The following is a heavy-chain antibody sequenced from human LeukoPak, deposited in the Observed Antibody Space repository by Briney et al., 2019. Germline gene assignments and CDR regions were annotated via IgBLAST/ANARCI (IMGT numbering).Heavy chain of an antibody. V-gene: IGHV3-7*03. D-gene: IGHD3-10*01. CDR3: ARDTTYCGSGSYYSDAFDI. CDR2: IKQDGSEK. CDR1: GFTFSSYW. Sequence: AGGSLRLSCAASGFTFSSYWMSWVRQAPGKGLEWAANIKQDGSEKYYVDSVKGRFTISRDNAKNSLYLQMNSLRAEDTAVYYCARDTTYCGSGSYYSDAFDIWGQGTMVTVSS. J-gene: IGHJ3*02.